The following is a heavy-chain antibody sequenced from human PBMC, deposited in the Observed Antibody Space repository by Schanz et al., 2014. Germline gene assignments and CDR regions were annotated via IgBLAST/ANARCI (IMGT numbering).Heavy chain of an antibody. J-gene: IGHJ3*02. CDR1: GFTFSSYA. V-gene: IGHV3-23*04. Sequence: EVQLVASGGGLVQPGGSLRLSCAASGFTFSSYAMTWVRQAPGMGLEWVSAISGRDGSTYYADSVRGRFTISRDNSKSTLYLQMNSLRAEDTAVYYCAKARFGELSAFDIWGQGTMVTVSS. CDR2: ISGRDGST. D-gene: IGHD3-10*01. CDR3: AKARFGELSAFDI.